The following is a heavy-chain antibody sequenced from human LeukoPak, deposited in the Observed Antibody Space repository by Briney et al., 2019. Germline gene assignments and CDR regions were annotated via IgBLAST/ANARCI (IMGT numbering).Heavy chain of an antibody. CDR3: AKDDSGYYSYYFDY. Sequence: GGSLRLSCAVSGFTFSSYAMSWVRQAPGKGLEWVSAISGSGGSTYYADSVKGRFTISRDNSKNTLYLQMNSLRAEDTAVYYCAKDDSGYYSYYFDYWGQGTLVTVSS. CDR1: GFTFSSYA. D-gene: IGHD3-22*01. CDR2: ISGSGGST. J-gene: IGHJ4*02. V-gene: IGHV3-23*01.